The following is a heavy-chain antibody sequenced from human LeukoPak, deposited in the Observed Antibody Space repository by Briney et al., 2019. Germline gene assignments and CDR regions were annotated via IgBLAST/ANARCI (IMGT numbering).Heavy chain of an antibody. Sequence: SETQSLTCTVSGVSISSSSDFWGWIRQPPGKTLDWIGSIYYGGSAVYNEPLKSRVTISLDTPKNQISLQLNSVTAADTAVYYCARLRRVRGGRMEFDSWGQGTLVTVSS. V-gene: IGHV4-39*01. CDR3: ARLRRVRGGRMEFDS. D-gene: IGHD3-10*01. CDR2: IYYGGSA. CDR1: GVSISSSSDF. J-gene: IGHJ4*02.